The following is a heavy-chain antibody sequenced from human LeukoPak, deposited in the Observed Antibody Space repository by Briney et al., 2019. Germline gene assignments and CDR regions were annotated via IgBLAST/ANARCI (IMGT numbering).Heavy chain of an antibody. CDR3: ARDWASSSWYGIGGYFDY. J-gene: IGHJ4*02. Sequence: ASVKVSCKASGYTFTSYGISWVRQAPGQGLEWMGWISAYNGNTNYAQKLQGRVTMTTDTSTSTAYMELRSLRSEDTAVYYCARDWASSSWYGIGGYFDYWGQGTLVTVPS. V-gene: IGHV1-18*01. CDR1: GYTFTSYG. D-gene: IGHD6-13*01. CDR2: ISAYNGNT.